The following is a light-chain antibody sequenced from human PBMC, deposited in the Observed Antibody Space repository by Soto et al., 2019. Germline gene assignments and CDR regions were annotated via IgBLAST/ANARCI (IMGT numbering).Light chain of an antibody. V-gene: IGKV3-15*01. CDR1: QTISSN. CDR3: HQYNTWPLT. CDR2: GTS. Sequence: EIVMTQSPATLSVSPGERATLSCRASQTISSNLAWYQQKPGQSPSLLIYGTSTRASGIPARFSGSGSGTDFTLTISSLQSEDFAVYYCHQYNTWPLTFGPGTKVDIK. J-gene: IGKJ3*01.